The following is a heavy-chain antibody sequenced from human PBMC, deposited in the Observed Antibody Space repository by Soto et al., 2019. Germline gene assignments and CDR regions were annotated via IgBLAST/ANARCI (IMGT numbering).Heavy chain of an antibody. CDR2: IIPIFGTA. J-gene: IGHJ5*02. CDR1: GGTFSSYA. CDR3: ARDLPYYDFWSGRRGRNYDP. V-gene: IGHV1-69*13. D-gene: IGHD3-3*01. Sequence: SVKVSCKASGGTFSSYAISWVRQAPGQGLEWMGGIIPIFGTANYAQKFQGRVTITADESTSTAYMELSSLRSEDTAVYYCARDLPYYDFWSGRRGRNYDPWGQGTLVTVSS.